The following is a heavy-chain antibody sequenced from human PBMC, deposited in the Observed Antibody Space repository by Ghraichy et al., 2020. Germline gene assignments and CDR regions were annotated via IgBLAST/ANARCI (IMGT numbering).Heavy chain of an antibody. CDR3: ARGEEYYYGSGSYYFDY. D-gene: IGHD3-10*01. CDR1: GYTFTSYY. CDR2: INPSGGST. Sequence: ASVKVSCKASGYTFTSYYMHWVRQAPGQGLEWMGIINPSGGSTSYAQKFQGRVTMTRDTSTSTVYMELSSLRSEDTAVYYCARGEEYYYGSGSYYFDYWGQGTLVTVSS. V-gene: IGHV1-46*03. J-gene: IGHJ4*02.